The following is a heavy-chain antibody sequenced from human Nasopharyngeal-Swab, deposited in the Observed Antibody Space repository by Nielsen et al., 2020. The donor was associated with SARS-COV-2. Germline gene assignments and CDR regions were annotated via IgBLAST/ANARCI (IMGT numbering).Heavy chain of an antibody. V-gene: IGHV4-31*03. J-gene: IGHJ6*02. Sequence: SETLSLTCTFSGGSISGGGNYWSWIGRHPGKGREWIGYTYYRGSTYYNPSLKSRVTISVDTSKNQFSLKLSSVTAADTAVYYCARGATIFGVVAYGMDVWGQGTTVTVSS. D-gene: IGHD3-3*01. CDR1: GGSISGGGNY. CDR3: ARGATIFGVVAYGMDV. CDR2: TYYRGST.